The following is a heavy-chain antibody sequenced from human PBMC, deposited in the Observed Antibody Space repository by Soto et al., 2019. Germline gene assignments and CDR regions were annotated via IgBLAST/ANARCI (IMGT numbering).Heavy chain of an antibody. J-gene: IGHJ2*01. CDR1: GGTFSSYA. V-gene: IGHV1-69*01. Sequence: QVQLVQSGAEVKKPGSSVKVSCKASGGTFSSYAISWVRQAPGQGLEWKGGVIPTFGTANYAQKFQGRVTTAADAPTSPAAMEPSSLRSEDTAVYYCARGLRFLEWLGYFVLWGRGTLVTVS. CDR3: ARGLRFLEWLGYFVL. CDR2: VIPTFGTA. D-gene: IGHD3-3*01.